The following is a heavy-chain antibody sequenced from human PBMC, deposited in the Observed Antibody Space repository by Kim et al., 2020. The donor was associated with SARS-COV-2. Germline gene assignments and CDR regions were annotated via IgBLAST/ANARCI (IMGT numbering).Heavy chain of an antibody. CDR1: GYTFTTYY. D-gene: IGHD5-18*01. V-gene: IGHV1-46*01. Sequence: ASVKVSCKASGYTFTTYYMHWVRQAPGQGLEWMGIINPTGDSTTYAQKFQGRVTLTRDTSTSTVYMELSSLRSEDTAVYFCARDLGGYSYGQVDGWFDPWGQGTLVTVSS. CDR3: ARDLGGYSYGQVDGWFDP. J-gene: IGHJ5*02. CDR2: INPTGDST.